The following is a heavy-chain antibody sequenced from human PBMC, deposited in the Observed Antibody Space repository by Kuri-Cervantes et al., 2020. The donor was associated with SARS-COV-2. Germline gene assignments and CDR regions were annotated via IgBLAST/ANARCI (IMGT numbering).Heavy chain of an antibody. V-gene: IGHV4-59*01. D-gene: IGHD2-2*01. CDR2: IYYSGST. J-gene: IGHJ5*02. Sequence: ESLKISCTVSGGSISSYYWSWIRQPPGKGLEWIGYIYYSGSTNYNPSLKGRVTISVDTSKNQFSLKLSSVTAADTAVYYCARSSGDIVVVPVFDPWGQGTLVTVSS. CDR1: GGSISSYY. CDR3: ARSSGDIVVVPVFDP.